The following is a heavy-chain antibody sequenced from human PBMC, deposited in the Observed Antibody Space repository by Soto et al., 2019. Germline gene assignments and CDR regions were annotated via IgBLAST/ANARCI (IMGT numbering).Heavy chain of an antibody. D-gene: IGHD3-22*01. V-gene: IGHV4-30-2*01. CDR2: IYHSGST. CDR1: GGSISSGGYS. CDR3: ARADIGDDYDSDDYFDY. J-gene: IGHJ4*02. Sequence: QLQLQESGSGLVKPSQTLSLTCAVSGGSISSGGYSWSWIRQPPGKSLEWMGYIYHSGSTYYNPSRESRVTISVNTSKNQFSPQLSSVTAADAAVYYCARADIGDDYDSDDYFDYWGQGTLVTVSS.